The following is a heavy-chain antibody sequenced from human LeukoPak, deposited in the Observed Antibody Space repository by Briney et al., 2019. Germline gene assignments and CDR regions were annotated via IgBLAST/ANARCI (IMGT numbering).Heavy chain of an antibody. CDR1: GFTFSSYG. CDR2: IGTAGDT. J-gene: IGHJ4*02. Sequence: GGSLRLSCVASGFTFSSYGMHWVRQATGKGLEWVSAIGTAGDTYYPGSVKGRFTISRENAKNSLYLQMNSLRAEDTAVYYCARSRYDILTGSNHFDYWGQGTLVTVSS. D-gene: IGHD3-9*01. CDR3: ARSRYDILTGSNHFDY. V-gene: IGHV3-13*01.